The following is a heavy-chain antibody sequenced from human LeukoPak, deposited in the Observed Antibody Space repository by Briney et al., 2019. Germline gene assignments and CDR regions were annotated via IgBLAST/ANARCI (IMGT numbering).Heavy chain of an antibody. CDR1: GYSISSSNW. CDR3: ARTYYYDSSGYYFPGAFDI. D-gene: IGHD3-22*01. V-gene: IGHV4-28*01. J-gene: IGHJ3*02. Sequence: PSETLSLTCAVSGYSISSSNWWGWIRLPPGKGLEWIGYIYYSGSTYYNPSLKSRVTMSVDTSKNQFSLKLSSVTAVDTAVYYCARTYYYDSSGYYFPGAFDIWGQGTMVTVSS. CDR2: IYYSGST.